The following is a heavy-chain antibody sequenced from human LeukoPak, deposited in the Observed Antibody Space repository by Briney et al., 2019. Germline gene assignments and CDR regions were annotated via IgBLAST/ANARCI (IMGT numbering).Heavy chain of an antibody. CDR2: INHSGST. J-gene: IGHJ4*02. CDR3: ARVKTPGVRLRLLAAAGATDY. D-gene: IGHD6-13*01. V-gene: IGHV4-34*01. CDR1: GGSFSGYY. Sequence: PETLSLTCAVYGGSFSGYYWSWIRQPPGKGLEWIGEINHSGSTNYNPSLKSRVTISVATSKNQSSLKLSSVTAADTAVYYCARVKTPGVRLRLLAAAGATDYWGQGTLVTVSS.